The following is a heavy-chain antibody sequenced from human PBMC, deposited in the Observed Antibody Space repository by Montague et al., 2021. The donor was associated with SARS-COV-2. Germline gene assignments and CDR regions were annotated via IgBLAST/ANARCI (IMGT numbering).Heavy chain of an antibody. CDR2: IYLSGST. D-gene: IGHD3-22*01. Sequence: SETLSLTCAVYGGSFSDYFWSWIRQPPGKGLEWIGVIYLSGSTNYNPSLKSRVTISVDTSKNQVSLKLSSVTAADTAVYYCARGAPTITMVVVVVTWAGWYFDVWGRGTLVTVSA. CDR3: ARGAPTITMVVVVVTWAGWYFDV. J-gene: IGHJ2*01. CDR1: GGSFSDYF. V-gene: IGHV4-34*01.